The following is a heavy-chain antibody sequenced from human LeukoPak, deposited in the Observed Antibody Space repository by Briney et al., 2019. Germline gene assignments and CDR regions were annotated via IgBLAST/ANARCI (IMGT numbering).Heavy chain of an antibody. CDR2: ISSSSSYI. CDR3: AGTAMVTNAAWY. V-gene: IGHV3-21*01. D-gene: IGHD5-18*01. J-gene: IGHJ4*02. CDR1: GFTFSSYI. Sequence: PGGSLRLSCAASGFTFSSYIMNWVRQAPGKGLEWVSSISSSSSYIYYADSVKGRFTISRDNAKNSLYLQMNSLRAEDTAVYYCAGTAMVTNAAWYWGQGTLVTVSS.